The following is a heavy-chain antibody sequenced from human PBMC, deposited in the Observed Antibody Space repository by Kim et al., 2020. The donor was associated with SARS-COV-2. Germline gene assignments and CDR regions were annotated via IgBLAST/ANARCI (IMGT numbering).Heavy chain of an antibody. V-gene: IGHV3-33*01. D-gene: IGHD3-10*01. Sequence: ANAGKGRFTISRNNSKNTMYLQMNSLRAEDTAVYYCARDLPFGESPHLDYWGQGTLVTVSS. CDR3: ARDLPFGESPHLDY. J-gene: IGHJ4*02.